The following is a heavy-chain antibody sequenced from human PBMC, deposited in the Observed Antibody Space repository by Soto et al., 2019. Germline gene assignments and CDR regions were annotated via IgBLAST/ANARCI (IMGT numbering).Heavy chain of an antibody. D-gene: IGHD5-12*01. Sequence: EASVKVSCKASGYTFTSYGISWVRQAPGQGLEWMGWISAYNGNTNYAQKLQGRVTMTTDTSTSTAYMELRSLRSDDTAVYYCARDFPIVATKMGLRTFGYWGQGTLVTVSS. CDR2: ISAYNGNT. J-gene: IGHJ4*02. CDR1: GYTFTSYG. CDR3: ARDFPIVATKMGLRTFGY. V-gene: IGHV1-18*01.